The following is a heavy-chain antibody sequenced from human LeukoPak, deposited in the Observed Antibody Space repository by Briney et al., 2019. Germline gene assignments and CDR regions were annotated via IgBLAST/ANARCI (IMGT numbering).Heavy chain of an antibody. CDR3: ARVRCSGGSCYHDY. J-gene: IGHJ4*02. CDR2: IIPIFGTA. CDR1: GGAFSSYA. D-gene: IGHD2-15*01. V-gene: IGHV1-69*01. Sequence: GSSVKVSCKASGGAFSSYAISWVRQAPGQGLEWMGGIIPIFGTANYAQKFQGRVTITADGSTSTAYMELSSLRSEDTAVYYCARVRCSGGSCYHDYWGQGTLVTVSS.